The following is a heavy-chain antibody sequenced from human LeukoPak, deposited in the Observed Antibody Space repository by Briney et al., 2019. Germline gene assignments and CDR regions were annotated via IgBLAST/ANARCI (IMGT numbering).Heavy chain of an antibody. D-gene: IGHD3-3*01. CDR3: ARVGDFWSGYYSTGSNWFDP. V-gene: IGHV1-18*01. J-gene: IGHJ5*02. Sequence: ASVKVSCEASGYTFTSYGISWVRQAPGQWLEWMGWISAYNGNTNYAQKLQGRVTMTTDTSTSTAYMELRSLRSDDTAVYYCARVGDFWSGYYSTGSNWFDPWGQGTLVTVSS. CDR1: GYTFTSYG. CDR2: ISAYNGNT.